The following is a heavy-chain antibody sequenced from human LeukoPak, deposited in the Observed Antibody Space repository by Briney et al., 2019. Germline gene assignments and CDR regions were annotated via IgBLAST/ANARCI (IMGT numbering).Heavy chain of an antibody. CDR3: AREGGFYRPLDY. V-gene: IGHV4-4*02. CDR2: VHLDGRT. CDR1: GGSVTSTNW. J-gene: IGHJ4*02. Sequence: KPSETLSLTCGVSGGSVTSTNWWTWGRPPPGKGREWIGEVHLDGRTNYNPSLKRRLTMSVDLSENHVSLKLTSVTAADTAVYYCAREGGFYRPLDYSGQGTLVTVSS. D-gene: IGHD3-3*01.